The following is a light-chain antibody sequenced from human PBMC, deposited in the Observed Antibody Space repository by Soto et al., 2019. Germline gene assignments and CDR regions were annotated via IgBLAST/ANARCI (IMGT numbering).Light chain of an antibody. Sequence: EIVLTQSPGTLSLSPGERATLSCRASQSVSSSYLAWYQQKPGQAPRLLMYDASGRATDIPDRFSGSGSGTDFTLTISRLEHEDFAVYYCQHYGSSPPKYTFGQGTKLEIK. CDR2: DAS. V-gene: IGKV3-20*01. J-gene: IGKJ2*01. CDR1: QSVSSSY. CDR3: QHYGSSPPKYT.